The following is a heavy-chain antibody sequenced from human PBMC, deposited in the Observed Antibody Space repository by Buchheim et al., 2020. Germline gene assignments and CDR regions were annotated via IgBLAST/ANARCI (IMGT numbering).Heavy chain of an antibody. CDR1: GFTFSSYG. V-gene: IGHV3-30*18. CDR2: ISYDGSNK. Sequence: QVQLVESGGGVVQPGRSLRLSCAASGFTFSSYGMHWVRQAPGKGLEWVAVISYDGSNKYYAGSVKGRFTISRDNSKNTLYLQMNSLRAEDTAVYYCAKDGGSYYVVPFDYWGQGTL. CDR3: AKDGGSYYVVPFDY. D-gene: IGHD1-26*01. J-gene: IGHJ4*02.